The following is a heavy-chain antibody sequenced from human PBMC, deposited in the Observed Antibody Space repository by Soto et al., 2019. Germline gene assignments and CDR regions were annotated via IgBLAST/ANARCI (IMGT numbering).Heavy chain of an antibody. J-gene: IGHJ5*02. CDR1: GFSLSTSGMC. D-gene: IGHD2-15*01. CDR2: IDWDDDK. V-gene: IGHV2-70*01. CDR3: ARSGGSCYPVNWFDT. Sequence: SGPTLVNPTQTLTLTCTFSGFSLSTSGMCVSWIRQPPGKALEWLALIDWDDDKYYSTSLKTRLTISKDTSKNQVVLTMTNMDPVDTATYYCARSGGSCYPVNWFDTRGQGTLGAVSS.